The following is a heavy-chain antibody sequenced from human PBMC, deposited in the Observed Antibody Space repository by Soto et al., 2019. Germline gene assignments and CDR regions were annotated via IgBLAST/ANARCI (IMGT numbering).Heavy chain of an antibody. CDR3: ARDERYSSGWYNYYYGMDV. CDR2: IYYSGST. D-gene: IGHD6-19*01. V-gene: IGHV4-61*01. CDR1: GGSVSSGSYY. J-gene: IGHJ6*02. Sequence: KPSETLSLTCTVSGGSVSSGSYYWSWIRQPPGKGLEWIGYIYYSGSTNYNPSLKSRVTISVDTSKNQFSLKLSSVTAADTAVYYCARDERYSSGWYNYYYGMDVWGQGTTVTVSS.